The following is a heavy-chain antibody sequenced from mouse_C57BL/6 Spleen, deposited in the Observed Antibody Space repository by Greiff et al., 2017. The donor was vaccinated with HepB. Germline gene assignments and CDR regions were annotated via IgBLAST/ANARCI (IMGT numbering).Heavy chain of an antibody. CDR3: ARNSYYFDY. J-gene: IGHJ2*01. V-gene: IGHV5-12*03. CDR1: GFTFSDYY. Sequence: EVKVEESGGGLVQPGGSLKLSCAASGFTFSDYYMYWVRQTPEKRLEWVAYISNGGGSTYYPDTVKGRFTISRDNAKNTLFLQMTSLRSEDTAMYYCARNSYYFDYWGQGTTLTVSS. CDR2: ISNGGGST.